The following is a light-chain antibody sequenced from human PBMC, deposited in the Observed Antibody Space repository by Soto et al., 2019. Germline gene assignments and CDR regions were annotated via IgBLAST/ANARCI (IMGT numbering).Light chain of an antibody. CDR2: DVT. J-gene: IGLJ1*01. Sequence: QSALTQPASVSGSPGQSITISCTGTSSDVGGYNYVSWYQHHPGKAPKLIIYDVTNRPSGVSNPFSGSKSGNTASLTISGLQPEDEADYYRSSYTTSNTRQLVFGTGTKVTV. CDR1: SSDVGGYNY. CDR3: SSYTTSNTRQLV. V-gene: IGLV2-14*03.